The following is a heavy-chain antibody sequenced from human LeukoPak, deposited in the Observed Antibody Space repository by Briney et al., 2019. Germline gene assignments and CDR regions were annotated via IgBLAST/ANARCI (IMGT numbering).Heavy chain of an antibody. D-gene: IGHD3-9*01. CDR3: AREGAILTGYYFRFDFDY. CDR2: IYYSGST. V-gene: IGHV4-59*12. CDR1: GGSISGYY. J-gene: IGHJ4*02. Sequence: SETLSLTCTVSGGSISGYYWSWIRQPPGKGLEWIGYIYYSGSTNYNPSLKSRVTISVDTSKNQFSLKLSSVTAADTAVYYCAREGAILTGYYFRFDFDYWGQGTLVTVSS.